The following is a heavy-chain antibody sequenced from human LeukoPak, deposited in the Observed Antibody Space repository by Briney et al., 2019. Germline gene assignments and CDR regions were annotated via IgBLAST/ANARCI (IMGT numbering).Heavy chain of an antibody. Sequence: PGGSLRLSCGVSGFIVSRNYMSWVRQAPGKGLEWVSIIYTGGDTYYADSVKGRFTISRDNSNNTLYLQMNSLRAEDTGMYYCARDWRYSSSWYFWNWGQGTLVTVSS. V-gene: IGHV3-53*01. CDR1: GFIVSRNY. J-gene: IGHJ4*02. D-gene: IGHD6-13*01. CDR2: IYTGGDT. CDR3: ARDWRYSSSWYFWN.